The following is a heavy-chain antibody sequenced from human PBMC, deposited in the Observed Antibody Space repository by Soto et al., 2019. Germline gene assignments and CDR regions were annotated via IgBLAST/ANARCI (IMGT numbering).Heavy chain of an antibody. D-gene: IGHD6-19*01. J-gene: IGHJ6*02. CDR3: ARGRIAVAGTGYYYYGMDV. Sequence: GGSLRLSCAASGFTFSSYSMNWVRQAPGKGLEWVSSISSSSSYIYYADSVKGRFTISRDNAKNALYLQMNSLRAEDTAVYYCARGRIAVAGTGYYYYGMDVWGQGTTVTVSS. CDR1: GFTFSSYS. CDR2: ISSSSSYI. V-gene: IGHV3-21*01.